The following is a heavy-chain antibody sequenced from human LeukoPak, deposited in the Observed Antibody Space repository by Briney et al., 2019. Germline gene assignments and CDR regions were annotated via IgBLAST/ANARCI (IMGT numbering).Heavy chain of an antibody. J-gene: IGHJ4*02. D-gene: IGHD3-3*01. CDR3: AKDAYYDFWSGLFDY. CDR2: ISYDGSNK. V-gene: IGHV3-30-3*01. Sequence: AGGSLRLSCAASGFTFSSYAMHWVRQAPGKGLEWVAVISYDGSNKYYADSVKGRFTISKDNSKNTLYLQMNSLRLEDTAVYYCAKDAYYDFWSGLFDYWGQGTLVTVSS. CDR1: GFTFSSYA.